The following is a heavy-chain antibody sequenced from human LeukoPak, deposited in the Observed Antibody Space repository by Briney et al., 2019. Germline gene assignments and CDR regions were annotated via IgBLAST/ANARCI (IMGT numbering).Heavy chain of an antibody. CDR3: AKAPVTTCSGAYCYPFDY. V-gene: IGHV3-23*01. D-gene: IGHD2-15*01. Sequence: GGSLRLSCAGPGFTFSSYAMSWVRQAPGKGLVWVLYISSSVSIYYADSVQGRFTISRDSYKNTLYLQMNSLRAEDAAVYYCAKAPVTTCSGAYCYPFDYWGQGTLVTVSS. CDR1: GFTFSSYA. CDR2: ISSSVSI. J-gene: IGHJ4*02.